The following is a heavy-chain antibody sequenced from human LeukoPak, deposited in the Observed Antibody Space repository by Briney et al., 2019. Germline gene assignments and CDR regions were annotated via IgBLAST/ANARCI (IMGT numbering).Heavy chain of an antibody. CDR3: ARDVLLWFGELLAGYYFDY. D-gene: IGHD3-10*01. CDR1: GYTVTELS. Sequence: ASVKVSCKVSGYTVTELSMHWVRQSPGKGLEWMGGFHPEDGETIYAQKFQGRVTMTEDTSTSTAYMELRSLRSDDTAVYYCARDVLLWFGELLAGYYFDYWGQGTLVTVSS. V-gene: IGHV1-24*01. J-gene: IGHJ4*02. CDR2: FHPEDGET.